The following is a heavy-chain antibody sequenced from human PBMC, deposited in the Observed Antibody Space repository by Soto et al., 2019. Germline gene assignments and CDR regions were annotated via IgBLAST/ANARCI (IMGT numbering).Heavy chain of an antibody. CDR2: ISYDGSNK. J-gene: IGHJ4*02. CDR1: GFNFSSYG. CDR3: AKDYYGSGNIFDY. Sequence: QVQLVESGGGVVQPGRSLRLSCAASGFNFSSYGMHWVRQAPGKGLEWVAVISYDGSNKYYADSVKGRFTISRDNSKNTLYLQMNSLRAEDTAVYYCAKDYYGSGNIFDYWGQGTLVTVSS. V-gene: IGHV3-30*18. D-gene: IGHD3-10*01.